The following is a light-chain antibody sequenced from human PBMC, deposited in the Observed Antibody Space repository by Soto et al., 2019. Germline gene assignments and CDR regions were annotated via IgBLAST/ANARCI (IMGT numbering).Light chain of an antibody. J-gene: IGKJ1*01. CDR3: KQYGSSSWT. Sequence: EIVLTQSPGTLSLSPGERATLSCRASQSVSSIYLAWYQHKPGQAPRLLIYGASSRATGIPDRFSGSGSGTDFTLTISRLEPEDFALYYCKQYGSSSWTFGRGTTVEIK. CDR2: GAS. V-gene: IGKV3-20*01. CDR1: QSVSSIY.